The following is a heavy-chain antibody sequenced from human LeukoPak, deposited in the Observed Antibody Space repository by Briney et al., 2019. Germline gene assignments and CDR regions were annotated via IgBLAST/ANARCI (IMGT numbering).Heavy chain of an antibody. Sequence: ASVKVSCKASGYTLTGYYMHWVRQAPGQGLEWMGWINPNSGGTNYAQKFQGRVTMTRDTSISTAYMELSRLRSDDTAVYYRVSTAAGPAYYFDYWGQGTLVTVSS. CDR2: INPNSGGT. CDR1: GYTLTGYY. J-gene: IGHJ4*02. CDR3: VSTAAGPAYYFDY. D-gene: IGHD6-13*01. V-gene: IGHV1-2*02.